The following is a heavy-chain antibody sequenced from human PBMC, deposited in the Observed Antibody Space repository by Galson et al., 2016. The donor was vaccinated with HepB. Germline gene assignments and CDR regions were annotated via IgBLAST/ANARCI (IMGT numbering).Heavy chain of an antibody. J-gene: IGHJ4*02. D-gene: IGHD3-16*01. CDR2: ISSNGDET. Sequence: SLRLSCAASGFTFSSCAMSWVRQAPGKGLEWVSSISSNGDETYYADSVKGRFAISRDNSESTLHLQMSSLGAEDTAVYYCAKRPSGTLGPFDYWGQGNLVIVSS. CDR1: GFTFSSCA. CDR3: AKRPSGTLGPFDY. V-gene: IGHV3-23*05.